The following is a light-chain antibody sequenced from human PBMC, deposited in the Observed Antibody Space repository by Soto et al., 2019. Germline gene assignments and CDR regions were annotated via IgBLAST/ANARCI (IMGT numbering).Light chain of an antibody. CDR1: QSVSTW. CDR2: KAS. CDR3: QQYNSYSLT. J-gene: IGKJ1*01. Sequence: DIQMTQSPSTLSASVGDRVTITCRASQSVSTWLAWFQQKPGKAPKLLIYKASTLESGVPSRFSGSRSGTEFTLTISSLQPDDFAVYYCQQYNSYSLTFGQGTKVEIK. V-gene: IGKV1-5*03.